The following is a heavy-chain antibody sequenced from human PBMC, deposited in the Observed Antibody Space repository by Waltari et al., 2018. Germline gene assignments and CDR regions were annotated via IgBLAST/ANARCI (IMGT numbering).Heavy chain of an antibody. J-gene: IGHJ3*02. V-gene: IGHV5-51*01. CDR1: GYSFTSYW. D-gene: IGHD2-21*02. Sequence: EVQLVQSGAEVKKPGESLKISCKGSGYSFTSYWIGWVRQMPGKGLEWMGIIYPGDSDTRYSPSFQGQVTISADKSISTAYLQCGSLKASDTAMYYCARRCGGDCYFSLDAFDIWGQGTMVTVSS. CDR2: IYPGDSDT. CDR3: ARRCGGDCYFSLDAFDI.